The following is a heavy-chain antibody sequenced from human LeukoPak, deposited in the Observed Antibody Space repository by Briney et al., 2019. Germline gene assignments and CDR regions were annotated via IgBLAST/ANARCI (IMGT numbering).Heavy chain of an antibody. CDR2: IYHSGST. CDR3: ARGRGGGEVLIAAAPDWFDP. D-gene: IGHD6-13*01. Sequence: ETLSLTCTVSGYSISSGYYWGWIRQPPGKGLEWIGSIYHSGSTYYNPSLKSRVTISVDTSKNQFSLKLSSVTAADTAVYYCARGRGGGEVLIAAAPDWFDPWGQGTLVTVSS. CDR1: GYSISSGYY. J-gene: IGHJ5*02. V-gene: IGHV4-38-2*02.